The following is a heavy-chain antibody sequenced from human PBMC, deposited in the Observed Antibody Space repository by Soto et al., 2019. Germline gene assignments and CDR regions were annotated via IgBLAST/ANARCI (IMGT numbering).Heavy chain of an antibody. D-gene: IGHD1-26*01. CDR3: AKESIVGATLHLRNSYYFDY. CDR2: ISGSGGST. V-gene: IGHV3-23*01. Sequence: GGSLRLSCAASGFTFSSYAMSWVRQAPGKGLEWVSAISGSGGSTYYADSVKGRFTISRDNSKNTLYLQMNSLRAEDTAVYYCAKESIVGATLHLRNSYYFDYWGQGTLVTVSS. J-gene: IGHJ4*02. CDR1: GFTFSSYA.